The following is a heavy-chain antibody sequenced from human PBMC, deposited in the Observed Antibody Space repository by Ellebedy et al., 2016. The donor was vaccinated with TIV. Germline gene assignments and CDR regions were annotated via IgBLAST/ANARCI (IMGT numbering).Heavy chain of an antibody. Sequence: ASVKVSXKASGYTFTSYYMHWVRQAPEQGLEWMGIINPSGGSTSYAQKFQGRVTMTRDTSTSTVYMELGSLRSEDTAVYYCARGRWLQSGLDYYYYYGMDVWGQGTTVTASS. D-gene: IGHD5-24*01. CDR1: GYTFTSYY. J-gene: IGHJ6*02. CDR2: INPSGGST. CDR3: ARGRWLQSGLDYYYYYGMDV. V-gene: IGHV1-46*01.